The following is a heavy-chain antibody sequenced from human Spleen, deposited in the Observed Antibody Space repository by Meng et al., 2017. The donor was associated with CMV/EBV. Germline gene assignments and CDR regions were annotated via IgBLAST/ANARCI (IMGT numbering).Heavy chain of an antibody. D-gene: IGHD6-13*01. V-gene: IGHV3-21*06. CDR1: GFNFSDYN. CDR3: ARDTASSWPTELDY. CDR2: LSSRSDYI. J-gene: IGHJ4*02. Sequence: SGFNFSDYNMNWGRQAPGKGLEWVSSLSSRSDYIYYADSVKGRFTISRDNAKNSLYLQMNSLRAEDTAVYFCARDTASSWPTELDYWGQGTLVTVSS.